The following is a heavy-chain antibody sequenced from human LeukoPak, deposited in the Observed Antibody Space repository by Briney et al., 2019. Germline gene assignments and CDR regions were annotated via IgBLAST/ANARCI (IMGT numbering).Heavy chain of an antibody. V-gene: IGHV4-4*07. CDR1: GGSIRGYF. J-gene: IGHJ5*02. CDR2: IYSSGST. Sequence: SETLSLTRCLSGGSIRGYFGMWMRQPAGKGRQWMGRIYSSGSTQHTPPLKTRTTMSVHTSNHQFSLTLSSVAAAPPPEYSFMRVPIDYYDSSGYINGWSDAWGQGTLVTVSS. CDR3: MRVPIDYYDSSGYINGWSDA. D-gene: IGHD3-22*01.